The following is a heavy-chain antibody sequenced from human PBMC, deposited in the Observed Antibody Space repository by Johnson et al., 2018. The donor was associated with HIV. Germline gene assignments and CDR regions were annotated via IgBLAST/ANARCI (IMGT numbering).Heavy chain of an antibody. D-gene: IGHD4-17*01. CDR1: GFTFSSYA. V-gene: IGHV3-30*04. CDR3: ARPSVMTTLTTTPWAFDI. Sequence: QMLLVESGGGVVQPGRSLRLSCAASGFTFSSYAMHWVRQAPGKGLEWVAVISYDGSNKYYADSVKGRFTISRDNSKNTLYLQMNSLRVDDTAVYHCARPSVMTTLTTTPWAFDIWGQGTMVTVSS. CDR2: ISYDGSNK. J-gene: IGHJ3*02.